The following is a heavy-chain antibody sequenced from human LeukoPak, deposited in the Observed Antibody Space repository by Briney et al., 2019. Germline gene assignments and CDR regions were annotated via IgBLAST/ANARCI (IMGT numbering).Heavy chain of an antibody. D-gene: IGHD3-10*01. CDR3: AKDRHPYVSGTYSDY. V-gene: IGHV3-30*18. J-gene: IGHJ4*02. CDR1: GFTFSSYG. Sequence: GGSLRLSCAASGFTFSSYGMHWVRQAPGKGLEWVAVISFDASNKYYADSVKGRFTISRDNSNNMLFLQMNSLRPEDTAVYYCAKDRHPYVSGTYSDYWGQGTLVTVSS. CDR2: ISFDASNK.